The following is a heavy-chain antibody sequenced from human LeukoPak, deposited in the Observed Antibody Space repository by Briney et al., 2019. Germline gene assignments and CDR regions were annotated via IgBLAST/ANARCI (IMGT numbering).Heavy chain of an antibody. CDR2: MNPNSGNT. CDR3: ARPISGYYYAFDY. V-gene: IGHV1-8*01. CDR1: GYIFTRYD. D-gene: IGHD3-22*01. J-gene: IGHJ4*02. Sequence: GASVTVSCKASGYIFTRYDSNWVRQAPGQGLEWMGWMNPNSGNTVYAQKSQAKVTMTRNTSISRAYMELSSLRSEDTAVYYCARPISGYYYAFDYWGQGTLVTVSS.